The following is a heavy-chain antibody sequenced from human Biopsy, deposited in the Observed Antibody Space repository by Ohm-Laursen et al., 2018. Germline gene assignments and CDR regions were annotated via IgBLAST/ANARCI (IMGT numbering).Heavy chain of an antibody. CDR1: GGSISSFY. V-gene: IGHV4-4*09. CDR2: ISDSGST. D-gene: IGHD6-19*01. J-gene: IGHJ4*02. CDR3: ARGRLRAVARFDY. Sequence: SDTLSLTWAVSGGSISSFYWTWIRQPPGKGPEWIGDISDSGSTNYKPSLKSRVIISVDTSKNQFSLNLSSVTAADTAVYYCARGRLRAVARFDYWGQGTLVTVSS.